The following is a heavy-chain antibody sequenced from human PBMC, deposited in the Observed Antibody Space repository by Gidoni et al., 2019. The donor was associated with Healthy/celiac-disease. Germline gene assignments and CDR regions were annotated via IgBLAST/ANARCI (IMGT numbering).Heavy chain of an antibody. D-gene: IGHD3-22*01. CDR2: ISSSSSYI. J-gene: IGHJ3*02. CDR1: GFTFSSYS. CDR3: ARESSGYYLDAFDI. V-gene: IGHV3-21*01. Sequence: ELQLVESGGGLVKPGGSLRLSCAASGFTFSSYSMNWVRQAPGKGLEWVSSISSSSSYIYYADSVKGRFTISRDNAKNSLYLQMNSLRAEDTAVYYCARESSGYYLDAFDIWGQGTMVTVSS.